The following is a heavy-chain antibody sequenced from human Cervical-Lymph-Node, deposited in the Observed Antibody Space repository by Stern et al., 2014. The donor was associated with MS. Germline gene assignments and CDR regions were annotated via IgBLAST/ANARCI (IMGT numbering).Heavy chain of an antibody. Sequence: VQLVESGAEVKKPGASVKISCKASGYTFTNYYTHWVRQAPGQGLEWMGIINPRGVSTTYAQKFQDRVTMTRDTSTSTVYMELSSLRSDDTAVYYCARDMHYDSSAYYYYGFDYWGQGTLVTVSS. CDR2: INPRGVST. J-gene: IGHJ4*02. CDR3: ARDMHYDSSAYYYYGFDY. V-gene: IGHV1-46*01. CDR1: GYTFTNYY. D-gene: IGHD3-22*01.